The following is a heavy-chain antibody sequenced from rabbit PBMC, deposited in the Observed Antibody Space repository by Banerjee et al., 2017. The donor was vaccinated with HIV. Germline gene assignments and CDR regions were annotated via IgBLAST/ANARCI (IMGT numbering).Heavy chain of an antibody. J-gene: IGHJ4*01. CDR3: ARDAVAAGYDDGTFNL. V-gene: IGHV1S45*01. D-gene: IGHD6-1*01. CDR1: GFDFSSTYY. CDR2: ISAGSGNT. Sequence: QEQLEESGGGLVKPEGSLTLTCKASGFDFSSTYYMCWVRQAPGKGLEWIGCISAGSGNTVYASWAKGRFTISRTSSTTVTLQMTSLTAADTATYFCARDAVAAGYDDGTFNLWGPGTLVTVS.